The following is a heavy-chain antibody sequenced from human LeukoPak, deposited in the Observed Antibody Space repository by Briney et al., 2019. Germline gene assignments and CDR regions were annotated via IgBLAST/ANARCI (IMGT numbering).Heavy chain of an antibody. CDR2: INHSGST. CDR1: GGSISSYY. V-gene: IGHV4-34*01. CDR3: ARGGWELPEGSLDY. J-gene: IGHJ4*02. Sequence: SETLSLTCTVSGGSISSYYWSWIRQPPGKGLEWIGEINHSGSTNSNPSLKSRVTISVDASKNQFSLKLSSVTAADTAVYYCARGGWELPEGSLDYWGQGTLVTVSS. D-gene: IGHD1-26*01.